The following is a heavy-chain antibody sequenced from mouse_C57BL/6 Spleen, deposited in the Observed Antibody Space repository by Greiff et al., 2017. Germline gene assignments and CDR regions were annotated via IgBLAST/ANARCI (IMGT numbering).Heavy chain of an antibody. CDR1: GYTFTSYT. CDR3: ARSLYDYDVWLAY. D-gene: IGHD2-4*01. Sequence: QVQLQQSGAELARPGASVKMSCKASGYTFTSYTMHWVKQRPGQGLEWIGYINPSSGYTKYNQKFKDKATLTADKSSSTAYMQLSSLTSEDSAVYYCARSLYDYDVWLAYGGQGTLVTVSA. J-gene: IGHJ3*01. V-gene: IGHV1-4*01. CDR2: INPSSGYT.